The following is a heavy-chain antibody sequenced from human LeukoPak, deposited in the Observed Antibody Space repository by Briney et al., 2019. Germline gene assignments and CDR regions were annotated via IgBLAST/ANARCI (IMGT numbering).Heavy chain of an antibody. D-gene: IGHD3-22*01. V-gene: IGHV4-30-2*01. Sequence: SETLSLTCAVSGGSISSGGYSWSWIRLPPGKGLEWIGYIYHSGSTNYNPSLKSRVTISVDKSKNQFSLKLSSVTAADTAVYYCASLADYYDSSGCPNAFDIWGQGAMVTVSS. CDR1: GGSISSGGYS. CDR2: IYHSGST. CDR3: ASLADYYDSSGCPNAFDI. J-gene: IGHJ3*02.